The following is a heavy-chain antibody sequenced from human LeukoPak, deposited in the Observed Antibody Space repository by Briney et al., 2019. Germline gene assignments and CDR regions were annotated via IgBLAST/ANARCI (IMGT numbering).Heavy chain of an antibody. Sequence: SETLSLTCTVSVGSISSTAYYWDWIRQPPGKGLEWIGSIYYSETTYYNSSLKCRVTISLNTSKNQFSLRLTSVTAADTAVYYCARQVSDYYYYYIDVWGKGATVTVSS. CDR3: ARQVSDYYYYYIDV. CDR1: VGSISSTAYY. V-gene: IGHV4-39*01. CDR2: IYYSETT. D-gene: IGHD5/OR15-5a*01. J-gene: IGHJ6*03.